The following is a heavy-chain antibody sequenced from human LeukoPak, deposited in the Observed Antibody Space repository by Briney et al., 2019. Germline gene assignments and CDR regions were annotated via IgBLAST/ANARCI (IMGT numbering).Heavy chain of an antibody. CDR3: ARDPKSEWFLGINWNYGGAYFDY. D-gene: IGHD1-7*01. CDR2: ISAYNGNT. Sequence: ASVKVSCKASGYTFTSYGISWVRQAPGQGLEWMGWISAYNGNTNYAQKLQGRVTMTTDTSTSTAYMELRSLRSDDTAVYYCARDPKSEWFLGINWNYGGAYFDYWGQGTLVTVSS. CDR1: GYTFTSYG. V-gene: IGHV1-18*01. J-gene: IGHJ4*02.